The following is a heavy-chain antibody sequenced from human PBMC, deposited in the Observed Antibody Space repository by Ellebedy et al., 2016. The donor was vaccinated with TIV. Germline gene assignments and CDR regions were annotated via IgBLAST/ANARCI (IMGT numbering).Heavy chain of an antibody. Sequence: SETLSLTCTVSGGSISSRSYYWGWIRQPPGKGLEWIGSIYYSGSTYYNPSLKSRVTISVDTSKNQFSLKLSSVTAADTAVYYCARGGELSFWYFDLWGRGTLVTVSS. CDR3: ARGGELSFWYFDL. J-gene: IGHJ2*01. CDR1: GGSISSRSYY. D-gene: IGHD3-16*02. V-gene: IGHV4-39*01. CDR2: IYYSGST.